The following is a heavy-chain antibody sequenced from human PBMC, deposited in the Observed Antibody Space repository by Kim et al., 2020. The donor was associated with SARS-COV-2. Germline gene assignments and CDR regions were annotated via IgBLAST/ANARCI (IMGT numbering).Heavy chain of an antibody. V-gene: IGHV5-51*01. D-gene: IGHD3-10*01. J-gene: IGHJ4*02. Sequence: GESLKISCKGSGYSFTSYWIGWVRQMPGKGLEWMGIIYPCDSDTRYSPSFQGQVTISADKSISTAYLQWSSLKASDTAMYYCARQLLWFGEGGDYWGQGTLVTVSS. CDR3: ARQLLWFGEGGDY. CDR1: GYSFTSYW. CDR2: IYPCDSDT.